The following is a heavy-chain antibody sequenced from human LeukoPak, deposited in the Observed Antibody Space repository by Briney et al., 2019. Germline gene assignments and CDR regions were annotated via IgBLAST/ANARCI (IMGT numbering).Heavy chain of an antibody. CDR3: AREGHYYDSSGYYSD. V-gene: IGHV3-11*01. CDR2: ISSSGSTI. Sequence: GGSLRLSCTASGFTFSDYYMSWIRQAPGKGLEWVSYISSSGSTIYYADSVKGRFAISRDNAKNSLYLQMNSLRAEDTAVYYCAREGHYYDSSGYYSDWGQGTLVTVSS. D-gene: IGHD3-22*01. J-gene: IGHJ4*02. CDR1: GFTFSDYY.